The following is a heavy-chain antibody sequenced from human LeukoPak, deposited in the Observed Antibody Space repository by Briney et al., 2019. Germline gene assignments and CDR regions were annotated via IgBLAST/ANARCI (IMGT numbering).Heavy chain of an antibody. J-gene: IGHJ4*02. CDR1: GDIFSNYP. D-gene: IGHD1-26*01. CDR3: ARGRWELRGGYFDY. CDR2: IIPIFRTV. Sequence: ASVKVSCKASGDIFSNYPITWVRQAPAQGLEWMGRIIPIFRTVNYAQKFQGRVTIIADKSTSTAYMELSSLGSEDTAVYYCARGRWELRGGYFDYWGEGTLVTVSS. V-gene: IGHV1-69*06.